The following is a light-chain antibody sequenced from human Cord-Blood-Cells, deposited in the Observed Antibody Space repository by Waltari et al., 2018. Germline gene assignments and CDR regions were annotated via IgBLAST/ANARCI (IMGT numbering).Light chain of an antibody. J-gene: IGKJ2*03. CDR2: LGS. Sequence: DIVMTQSPLSLPVTPGEPASISCRSSPSLLHSNGYNYLGWYLQKPGQSPQLLIYLGSNRASGVPDRFSGSGSGTDFTLKISRVEAEDVGVYYCMQALQTPYSFGQGTKLEIK. CDR1: PSLLHSNGYNY. V-gene: IGKV2-28*01. CDR3: MQALQTPYS.